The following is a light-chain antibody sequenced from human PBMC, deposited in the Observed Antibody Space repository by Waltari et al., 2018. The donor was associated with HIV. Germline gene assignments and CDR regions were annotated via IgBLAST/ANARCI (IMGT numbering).Light chain of an antibody. V-gene: IGKV3-20*01. J-gene: IGKJ2*01. Sequence: EVVLTQSPGALSLSPGENVSLSCRASKTVNSDYLAWYQQRRGQPPTLLLSGTSVRAPGVPGRFSGSWSGTVFTLTITRLEPEDFTTYLCQQFDDWEYTFGQGTQLDLK. CDR1: KTVNSDY. CDR2: GTS. CDR3: QQFDDWEYT.